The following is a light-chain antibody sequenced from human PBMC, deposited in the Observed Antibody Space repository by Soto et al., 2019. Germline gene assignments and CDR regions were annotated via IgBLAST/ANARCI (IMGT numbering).Light chain of an antibody. J-gene: IGLJ2*01. V-gene: IGLV1-40*01. CDR3: QSYDINLSGHVV. Sequence: QAVVTQPPSVSGAPGQRVTISCTGSSSNIGAGYDVHWYQQLPGTAPKLLIYVNSNRPSGVPDRFSGSKSGTSASLAITGLQAEDEADYYCQSYDINLSGHVVFGGGTKLTVL. CDR1: SSNIGAGYD. CDR2: VNS.